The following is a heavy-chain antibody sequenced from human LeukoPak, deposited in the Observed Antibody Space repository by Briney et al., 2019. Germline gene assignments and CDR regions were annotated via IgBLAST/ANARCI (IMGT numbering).Heavy chain of an antibody. CDR3: ARSEAGDYFDY. CDR1: VDSVSSNSAA. J-gene: IGHJ4*02. Sequence: SQTHSLTYAISVDSVSSNSAAWNSIRQTPSRGLEWLGRTYYRSKWYNDYAVSVKSRITINPDTSKNKFSLQLNSVTPEDTAVYYCARSEAGDYFDYWGQGTLVTVSS. CDR2: TYYRSKWYN. D-gene: IGHD6-19*01. V-gene: IGHV6-1*01.